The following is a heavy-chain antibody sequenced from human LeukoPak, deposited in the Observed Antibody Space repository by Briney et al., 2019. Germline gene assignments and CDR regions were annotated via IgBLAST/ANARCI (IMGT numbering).Heavy chain of an antibody. Sequence: GASVKVSCKASGGTFSSYTISWVRQAPGQGLEWMGRIIPILGIANYAQKFQGRVTITADKSTSTAYMELSSLRSEDTAVYYCATSGDSGGGCYGEYFQHWGQGTLVTVSS. CDR3: ATSGDSGGGCYGEYFQH. CDR1: GGTFSSYT. D-gene: IGHD2-15*01. CDR2: IIPILGIA. J-gene: IGHJ1*01. V-gene: IGHV1-69*02.